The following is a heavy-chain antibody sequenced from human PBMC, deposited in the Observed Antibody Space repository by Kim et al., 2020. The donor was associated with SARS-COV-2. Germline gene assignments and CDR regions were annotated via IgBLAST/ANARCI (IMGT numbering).Heavy chain of an antibody. V-gene: IGHV4-59*01. D-gene: IGHD5-12*01. Sequence: SETLSLTCTVSGGSISSYYWSWIRQPPGKGLEWIGYIYYSGSTNYNPSLKSRVTISVDTSKNQFSLKLSSVTVADTAVYYCARVRVDKSPRYYYGMDVWGQGTTVTVSS. CDR3: ARVRVDKSPRYYYGMDV. CDR1: GGSISSYY. CDR2: IYYSGST. J-gene: IGHJ6*02.